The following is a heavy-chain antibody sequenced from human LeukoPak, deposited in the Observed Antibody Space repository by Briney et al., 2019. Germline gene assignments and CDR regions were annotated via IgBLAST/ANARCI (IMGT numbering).Heavy chain of an antibody. CDR1: GYTFSDYY. Sequence: ASEKVSCKASGYTFSDYYINWVRRAPGQGLEWMGWIHPNGGAATYTQKFQGRVTMTRDTSINTAYMELSRLRSDDTAVYYCARDRGGGRPGWYNGMDVWGQGTTVIVSS. CDR3: ARDRGGGRPGWYNGMDV. J-gene: IGHJ6*02. V-gene: IGHV1-2*02. CDR2: IHPNGGAA. D-gene: IGHD1-26*01.